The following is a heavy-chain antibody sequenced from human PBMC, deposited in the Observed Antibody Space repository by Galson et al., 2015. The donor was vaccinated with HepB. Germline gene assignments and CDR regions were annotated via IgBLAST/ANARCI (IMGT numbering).Heavy chain of an antibody. CDR2: IGGSGSSA. Sequence: SLRLSCAASGFTFNSYGMNWVRQAPGKGLEWVSAIGGSGSSAYYADSVRGRFTISRDNSKNTLYLHMSSLRADDTAIYYCAKPPEYGDYGSGYYYYGMAVWGQGTTVTVSS. D-gene: IGHD4-17*01. CDR3: AKPPEYGDYGSGYYYYGMAV. V-gene: IGHV3-23*01. J-gene: IGHJ6*02. CDR1: GFTFNSYG.